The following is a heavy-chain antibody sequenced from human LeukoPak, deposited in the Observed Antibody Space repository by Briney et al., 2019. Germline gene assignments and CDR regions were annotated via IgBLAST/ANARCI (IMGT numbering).Heavy chain of an antibody. CDR1: AYTLGTYY. J-gene: IGHJ6*02. CDR2: INPSGST. Sequence: ASVKVSCKPSAYTLGTYYIHWLRQAPGQGLEWMGIINPSGSTSYAQKFLGRVTMTRDTSTSTVYMELSTLRSEDTAVYYCARSTDGYNGNYYSDRGQGTTVTVSS. D-gene: IGHD5-24*01. V-gene: IGHV1-46*01. CDR3: ARSTDGYNGNYYSD.